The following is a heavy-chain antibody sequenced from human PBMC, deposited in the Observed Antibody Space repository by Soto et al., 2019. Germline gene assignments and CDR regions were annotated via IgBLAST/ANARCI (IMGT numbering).Heavy chain of an antibody. J-gene: IGHJ3*02. CDR3: AKVIARYYYGSGSHSAFDI. CDR1: GFTFSSYA. Sequence: GGSLRLSCAASGFTFSSYAMSWVRQAPGKGLEWVSAISGSGGSTYYADSVKGRFTISRDNSKNTLYLQMNSLRAEDTAVYYCAKVIARYYYGSGSHSAFDIWGQGTMVTVSS. V-gene: IGHV3-23*01. CDR2: ISGSGGST. D-gene: IGHD3-10*01.